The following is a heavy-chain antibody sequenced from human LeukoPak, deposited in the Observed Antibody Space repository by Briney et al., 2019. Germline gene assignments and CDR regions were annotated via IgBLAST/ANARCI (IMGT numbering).Heavy chain of an antibody. V-gene: IGHV3-30*18. CDR2: ISYDGSNK. CDR3: AKDGSGLDY. CDR1: GFTFSSYG. J-gene: IGHJ4*02. D-gene: IGHD2-15*01. Sequence: GGSLRLSCAASGFTFSSYGMHWVRQAPGKGLEWVAVISYDGSNKYYADSVKGRFTISRDNSKNTLYLQMNSLRAEDTAVYYCAKDGSGLDYWGQGTLVTVSS.